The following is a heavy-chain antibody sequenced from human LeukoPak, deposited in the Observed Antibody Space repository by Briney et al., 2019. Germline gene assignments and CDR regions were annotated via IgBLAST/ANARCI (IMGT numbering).Heavy chain of an antibody. CDR1: GGTFSSYA. J-gene: IGHJ3*02. CDR3: ARDPLTVSAFDI. Sequence: GASVKVSCKASGGTFSSYAISWVRQAPGQGLEWMGGIIPIFGTANYAQKFQGRVTITADESTSTAYMELSSLRSEDTAVYYCARDPLTVSAFDIWGQGTMVTVSS. D-gene: IGHD7-27*01. V-gene: IGHV1-69*13. CDR2: IIPIFGTA.